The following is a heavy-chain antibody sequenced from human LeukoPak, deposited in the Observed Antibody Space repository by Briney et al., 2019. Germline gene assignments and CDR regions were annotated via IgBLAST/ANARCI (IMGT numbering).Heavy chain of an antibody. CDR2: IFYSGST. CDR1: GGSISSSSYY. V-gene: IGHV4-39*07. D-gene: IGHD3-22*01. J-gene: IGHJ3*01. CDR3: AKSNGYGLLDV. Sequence: PSETLSLTCTVSGGSISSSSYYWGWIRQPPGKALEWIGNIFYSGSTYYSPSLKSRVTISLDTSRNQFSLKLNSVTAADTAVYYCAKSNGYGLLDVWGQGTMVTVSS.